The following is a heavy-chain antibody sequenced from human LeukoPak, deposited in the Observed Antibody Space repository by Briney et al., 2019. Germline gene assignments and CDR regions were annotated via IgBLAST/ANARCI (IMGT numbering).Heavy chain of an antibody. CDR1: GYAFTSYD. CDR3: ARGGVPASMGYYYYYMDV. D-gene: IGHD2-2*01. Sequence: ASVKVSCKASGYAFTSYDINWVRQATGQGLEWMGWMNPSSGNTGYAQKFQGRVTITRNTSISTAYMELSSLRSEDTAVYYCARGGVPASMGYYYYYMDVWGKGTTVTVSS. V-gene: IGHV1-8*03. CDR2: MNPSSGNT. J-gene: IGHJ6*03.